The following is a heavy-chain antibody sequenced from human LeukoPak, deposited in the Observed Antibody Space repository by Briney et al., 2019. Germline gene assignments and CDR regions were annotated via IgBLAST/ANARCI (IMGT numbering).Heavy chain of an antibody. CDR3: AREGSGSYYGL. D-gene: IGHD3-10*01. CDR1: GGSISSYY. V-gene: IGHV4-59*01. Sequence: PSETLSLTCTVSGGSISSYYWSWIRQPPGKGLEWIGYIYYSGSTNYNPSLKSGGPISVDTSKNQFSLKLSSVTAADTAVYYCAREGSGSYYGLWGQGTLVTASS. CDR2: IYYSGST. J-gene: IGHJ4*02.